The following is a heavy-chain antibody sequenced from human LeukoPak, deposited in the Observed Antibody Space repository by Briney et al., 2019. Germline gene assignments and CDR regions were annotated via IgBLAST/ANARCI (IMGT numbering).Heavy chain of an antibody. D-gene: IGHD3-10*01. J-gene: IGHJ4*02. Sequence: PGGSLRLSCAASGFTFSSYGMHWVRQAPGKGLDWVAVISYDGSNKYYADSVMGRFTISRGNSKNTLDLQMNSLRAEDTAVYYCAKSVYYGSGYVEDWGQGTLVTVSS. V-gene: IGHV3-30*18. CDR1: GFTFSSYG. CDR2: ISYDGSNK. CDR3: AKSVYYGSGYVED.